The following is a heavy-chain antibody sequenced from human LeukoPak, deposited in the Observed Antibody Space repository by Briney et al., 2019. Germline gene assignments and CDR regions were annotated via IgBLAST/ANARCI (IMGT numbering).Heavy chain of an antibody. Sequence: GASLRLSCAASGFTFNSYDMNWVRQAPGKGLEWVSLISGSGGSTYYTDSVKGRFTISRDNSKNTVYLQMNSLRAEDTAVYYCAKGDRSGYDYFDYWGQGTLVTVSS. CDR2: ISGSGGST. CDR3: AKGDRSGYDYFDY. V-gene: IGHV3-23*01. J-gene: IGHJ4*02. D-gene: IGHD3-22*01. CDR1: GFTFNSYD.